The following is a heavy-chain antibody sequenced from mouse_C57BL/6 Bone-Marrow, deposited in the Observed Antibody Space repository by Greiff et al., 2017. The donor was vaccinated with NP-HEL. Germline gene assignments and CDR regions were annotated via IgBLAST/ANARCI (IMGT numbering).Heavy chain of an antibody. V-gene: IGHV5-2*01. J-gene: IGHJ1*03. CDR3: ARLRAGYWYFDV. D-gene: IGHD6-1*01. CDR2: INSDGGST. CDR1: EYEFPSHD. Sequence: EVQGVESGGGLVQPGESLKLSCESNEYEFPSHDMSWVRKTPEKRLELVAAINSDGGSTYYPDTMERRFIISRDKTKKTLYLQMSSLRSAATSLYYCARLRAGYWYFDVWGTGTTVTVSS.